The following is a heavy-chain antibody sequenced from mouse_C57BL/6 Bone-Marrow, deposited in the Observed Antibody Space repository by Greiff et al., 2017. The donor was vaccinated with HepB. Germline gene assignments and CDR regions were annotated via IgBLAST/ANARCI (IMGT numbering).Heavy chain of an antibody. CDR2: INPGSGGT. Sequence: VQLQQSGAELVRPGTSVKVSCKASGYAFTNYLIAWVKQRPGQGLEWIGVINPGSGGTNYNEKFKGKATLTADKSSSTAYMQLSSLTSEDSAVYFCARGTDLGNYFDYWGQGTTLTVSS. D-gene: IGHD3-3*01. CDR1: GYAFTNYL. J-gene: IGHJ2*01. CDR3: ARGTDLGNYFDY. V-gene: IGHV1-54*01.